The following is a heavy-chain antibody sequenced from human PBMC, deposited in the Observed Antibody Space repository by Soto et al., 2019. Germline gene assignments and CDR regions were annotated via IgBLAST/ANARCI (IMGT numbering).Heavy chain of an antibody. CDR2: ITGSAGST. CDR3: AKDRNRWLRFGLGY. CDR1: GFTFSSYA. D-gene: IGHD5-12*01. V-gene: IGHV3-23*01. J-gene: IGHJ4*02. Sequence: EVQLLESGGGLVQPGGSLRLSCAASGFTFSSYAMSWVRQAPGKGLEWVSSITGSAGSTYYADSVKGRFTISRDNSKNRLYLQMNRLRAEDTAVYYCAKDRNRWLRFGLGYWGQGTLVTVSS.